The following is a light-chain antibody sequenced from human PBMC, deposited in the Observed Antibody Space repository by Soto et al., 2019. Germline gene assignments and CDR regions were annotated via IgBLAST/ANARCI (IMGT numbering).Light chain of an antibody. CDR1: SSGVENYNL. J-gene: IGLJ2*01. CDR3: SSYAGAVV. CDR2: EGS. V-gene: IGLV2-23*01. Sequence: QSVLTQPASVSGSPGQSITLSCTRTSSGVENYNLVSWYQHRPGKAPKLIIYEGSQRPSGVSDRFSGSKSGNTASLTISGLRAEDAADYYCSSYAGAVVFGGGTKLTVL.